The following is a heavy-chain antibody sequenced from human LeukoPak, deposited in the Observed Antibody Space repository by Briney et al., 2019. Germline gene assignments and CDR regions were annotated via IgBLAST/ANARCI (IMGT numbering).Heavy chain of an antibody. CDR3: ARGEAIVVVVAATRKNYFDY. V-gene: IGHV4-34*01. D-gene: IGHD2-15*01. Sequence: SETLSLTCAVYGGSFSGYYWSWIRQPPGEGLEWIGEINHSGSTNYNPSLKSRVTISVDTSKNQFSLKLSSVTAADTAVYYCARGEAIVVVVAATRKNYFDYWGQGTLVTVSS. CDR1: GGSFSGYY. CDR2: INHSGST. J-gene: IGHJ4*02.